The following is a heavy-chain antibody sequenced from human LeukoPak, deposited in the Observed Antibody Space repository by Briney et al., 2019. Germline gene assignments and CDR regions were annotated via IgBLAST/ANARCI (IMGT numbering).Heavy chain of an antibody. D-gene: IGHD1-26*01. V-gene: IGHV4-34*01. J-gene: IGHJ4*02. Sequence: SETLSLTCAVYGGSFSGYYWSWIRQPPGKGLEWIGEINHSGSTNYNPSLKSRVTISVDTSKHQFSLKLSSVTAADTAVYYCARVGDTLDYWGQGTLVTVSS. CDR2: INHSGST. CDR1: GGSFSGYY. CDR3: ARVGDTLDY.